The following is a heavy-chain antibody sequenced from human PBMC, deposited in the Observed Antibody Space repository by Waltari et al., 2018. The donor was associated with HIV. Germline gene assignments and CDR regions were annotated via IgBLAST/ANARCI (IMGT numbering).Heavy chain of an antibody. J-gene: IGHJ6*02. Sequence: EVLLVASGGGLVQPGGSLRLSCAASGCTFSSFWMSWVRQAPGKGLGWVATIKQDGSEPYYVDSVRGRFTISRDNAKNSLYLQMNSLWAEDTAVYYCARFYGMDVWGQGTTLTVSS. V-gene: IGHV3-7*01. CDR3: ARFYGMDV. CDR2: IKQDGSEP. CDR1: GCTFSSFW.